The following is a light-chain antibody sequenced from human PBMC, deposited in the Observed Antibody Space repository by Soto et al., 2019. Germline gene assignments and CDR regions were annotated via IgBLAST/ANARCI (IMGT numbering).Light chain of an antibody. Sequence: QSALTQPPSASGSPGQSVTISCTGSSSDVGGYNYVSWYQQHPGKAPKLMIYEVNKRPSGVPNRFSGSKSGNAASLTVSGLQAEDEAEYYCSSYEGSNNLVHFGGGTKLTVL. V-gene: IGLV2-8*01. CDR3: SSYEGSNNLVH. CDR1: SSDVGGYNY. J-gene: IGLJ2*01. CDR2: EVN.